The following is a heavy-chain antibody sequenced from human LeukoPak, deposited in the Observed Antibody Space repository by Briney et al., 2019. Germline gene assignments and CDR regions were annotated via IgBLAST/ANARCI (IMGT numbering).Heavy chain of an antibody. CDR2: INHSGST. D-gene: IGHD3-10*01. CDR1: GGSFSGYY. CDR3: ARDAEGSGSYYNWFDP. J-gene: IGHJ5*02. Sequence: SETLSLTCADYGGSFSGYYWSWIRQPPGKGLEWIGEINHSGSTNYNPSLKSRVTISVDTSKNQFSLKLSSVTAADTAVYYCARDAEGSGSYYNWFDPWGQGTLVTVSS. V-gene: IGHV4-34*01.